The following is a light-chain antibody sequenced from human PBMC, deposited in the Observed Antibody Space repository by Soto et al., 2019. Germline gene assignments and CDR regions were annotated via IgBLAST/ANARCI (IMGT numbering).Light chain of an antibody. V-gene: IGKV1-39*01. CDR1: QSISSY. CDR3: QQINNSPLT. Sequence: DIQMTQSPSSLSASVGDRVTITCRASQSISSYLNWYQQRPGKAPKLLIYAASSLESGVPSRFSGSGSGTEFTLTIKSLQPEDFATYYCQQINNSPLTFGGGTKVEFK. J-gene: IGKJ4*01. CDR2: AAS.